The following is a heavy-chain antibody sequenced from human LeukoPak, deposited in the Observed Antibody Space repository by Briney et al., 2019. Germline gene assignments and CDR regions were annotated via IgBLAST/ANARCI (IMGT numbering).Heavy chain of an antibody. CDR2: IIPILGIP. CDR3: ASHHTGSYHY. V-gene: IGHV1-69*04. CDR1: GGTFSSYA. Sequence: GASVKVSCKASGGTFSSYAFSWVRQAPGQGLEWMGRIIPILGIPNYAQKFQGRVTITADKSTSTAYMELGSLKSDDTAVYYCASHHTGSYHYWGQGTLVTVSS. J-gene: IGHJ4*02. D-gene: IGHD1-26*01.